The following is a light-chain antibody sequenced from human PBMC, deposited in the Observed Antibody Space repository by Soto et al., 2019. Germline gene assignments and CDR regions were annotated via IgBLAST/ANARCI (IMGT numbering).Light chain of an antibody. V-gene: IGKV3-20*01. J-gene: IGKJ3*01. CDR2: GAS. CDR3: QQYGSSPPFT. Sequence: EIAMTQSPGTLSLSLGERATLSCRASQTFSSYLAWYQQKPGQAHRLLIYGASSSATGIPDRFSSSGSGTDFTLTISRLEHEDVAVYYCQQYGSSPPFTFGPGTKVDIK. CDR1: QTFSSY.